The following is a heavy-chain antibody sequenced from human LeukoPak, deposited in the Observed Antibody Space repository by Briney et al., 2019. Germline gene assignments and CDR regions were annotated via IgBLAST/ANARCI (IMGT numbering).Heavy chain of an antibody. CDR3: TRRTSVLPFDY. J-gene: IGHJ3*01. V-gene: IGHV3-74*01. CDR1: GFTFSSYW. D-gene: IGHD2-8*01. CDR2: INTDGTST. Sequence: GGSLRLSCVASGFTFSSYWMHWVRQAPGKGLVWVSRINTDGTSTTYADSVKGRFTISRDNAKNTLYLQMNSLRAEGTAVYYCTRRTSVLPFDYWGQGTMVTVSS.